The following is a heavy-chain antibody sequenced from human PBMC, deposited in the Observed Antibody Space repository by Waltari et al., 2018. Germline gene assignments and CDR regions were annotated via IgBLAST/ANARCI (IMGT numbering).Heavy chain of an antibody. D-gene: IGHD7-27*01. CDR2: IYHSGST. CDR3: ARQGTGEGEDY. Sequence: QVQLQESGPGLVKPSETLSLTCAVSGYSISSGYYWGWIRQPPGKGLEWIGSIYHSGSTYYNPALKSRGTMSVDTSKNQFSLKLSSVTAADTAVYYGARQGTGEGEDYWGQGTLVTVSS. CDR1: GYSISSGYY. J-gene: IGHJ4*02. V-gene: IGHV4-38-2*01.